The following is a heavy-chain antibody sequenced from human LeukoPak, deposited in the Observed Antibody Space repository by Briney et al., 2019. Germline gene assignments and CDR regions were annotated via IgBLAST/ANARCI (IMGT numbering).Heavy chain of an antibody. CDR1: GFTFSSYA. Sequence: GGSLRLSCAASGFTFSSYAMSWVRQAPGKGLEWVSAISGSGGSTYYADSAKCRFTLSRNNSKNTLYLQMNSLRAEDTAVYYCAKGVVFQWELLGPADAFDIWGQGTMVTVSP. CDR3: AKGVVFQWELLGPADAFDI. J-gene: IGHJ3*02. D-gene: IGHD1-26*01. V-gene: IGHV3-23*01. CDR2: ISGSGGST.